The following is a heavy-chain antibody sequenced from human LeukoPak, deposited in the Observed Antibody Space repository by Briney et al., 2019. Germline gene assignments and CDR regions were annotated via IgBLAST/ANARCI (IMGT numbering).Heavy chain of an antibody. CDR3: VRGNFNGGIDH. D-gene: IGHD2-21*01. Sequence: PGGSLRLSCAASGFTFSSYWMHWVRQAPGKGLAWVSRISTDGSSTKYADFVEGRFTISRDNAKNTLYLQMNSLRAEDTAAYYCVRGNFNGGIDHWGQGTLVTVSS. V-gene: IGHV3-74*01. J-gene: IGHJ4*02. CDR2: ISTDGSST. CDR1: GFTFSSYW.